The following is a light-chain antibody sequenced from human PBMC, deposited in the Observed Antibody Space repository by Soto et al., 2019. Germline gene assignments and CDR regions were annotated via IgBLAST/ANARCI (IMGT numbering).Light chain of an antibody. CDR3: QPADSFPLT. Sequence: DIQMSQSPSSVSASVGDRVIITCRASQGISSWLAWDQQKPGEAPKLLFYAASRLQSGVPSRFSGPGPGTDFTPTISSPQPEDFATYYCQPADSFPLTFGGGTKVEIK. J-gene: IGKJ4*01. CDR2: AAS. CDR1: QGISSW. V-gene: IGKV1D-12*01.